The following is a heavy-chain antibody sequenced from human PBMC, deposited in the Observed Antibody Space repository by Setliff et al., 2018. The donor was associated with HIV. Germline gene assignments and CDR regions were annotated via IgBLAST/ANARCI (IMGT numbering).Heavy chain of an antibody. Sequence: GGSLRLSCAASGFTFSRYSMNWVRQAPGKGLEWVSSISSSSSYIYYADSVKGRFTISRDNAKNSLYLQMNSLRAEDTAVYYCARDGTSITMIVVVTPDAFDIWGQGTMVTVSS. CDR3: ARDGTSITMIVVVTPDAFDI. J-gene: IGHJ3*02. CDR2: ISSSSSYI. D-gene: IGHD3-22*01. V-gene: IGHV3-21*01. CDR1: GFTFSRYS.